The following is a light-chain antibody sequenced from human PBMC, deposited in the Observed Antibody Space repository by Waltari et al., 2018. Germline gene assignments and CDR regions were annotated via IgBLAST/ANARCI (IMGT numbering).Light chain of an antibody. CDR3: QQYYNSATWT. V-gene: IGKV4-1*01. Sequence: DLVMTQSPDPLAVSLVERATTYSTSSLRVLDSSHNKNPLAWYQQKPGQPPKLLISWAATRESGVPDRFSGSGSGKEVTLTITSLQAEDVAGYYCQQYYNSATWTFGEGTKVEIK. CDR1: LRVLDSSHNKNP. CDR2: WAA. J-gene: IGKJ1*01.